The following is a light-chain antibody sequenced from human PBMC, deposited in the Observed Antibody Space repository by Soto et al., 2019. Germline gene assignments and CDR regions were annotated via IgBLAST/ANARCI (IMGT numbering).Light chain of an antibody. V-gene: IGLV2-14*01. CDR2: EVS. J-gene: IGLJ2*01. CDR3: CSYRSEIPLV. Sequence: QSALTQPASVSGSPGQSITISCTGTISDVGGYNYVSWYQQQPGKAPKLMIYEVSNRPSGVSDRFSGSKSGNTASLTISRLQAEDEADYYCCSYRSEIPLVFGGGTKLTVL. CDR1: ISDVGGYNY.